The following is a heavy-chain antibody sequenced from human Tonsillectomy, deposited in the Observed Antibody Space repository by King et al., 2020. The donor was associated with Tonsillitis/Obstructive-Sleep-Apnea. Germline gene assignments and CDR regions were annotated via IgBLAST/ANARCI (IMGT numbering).Heavy chain of an antibody. V-gene: IGHV4-59*01. CDR2: IYYSGST. CDR1: GGSISSYY. D-gene: IGHD2-21*02. J-gene: IGHJ3*02. CDR3: ARGDADAFDI. Sequence: QLQESGPGLVKPSETLSLTCTVSGGSISSYYWSWIRQPPGKGLEWIGYIYYSGSTNYNPSLKIRVTISVDTSKNQFSLKLSSVTAADTAVYYCARGDADAFDIWGQGTMVTVSS.